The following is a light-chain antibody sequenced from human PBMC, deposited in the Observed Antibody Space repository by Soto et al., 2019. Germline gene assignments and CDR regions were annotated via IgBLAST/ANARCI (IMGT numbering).Light chain of an antibody. CDR2: AAS. Sequence: DIQMTQSPSSLSASVGDRVNITCRASQGISNYLAWNQQKTRKVPKLLIYAASTLQSGVPSRFSGSGSGTDFTLTISGLQPEDFATYNCHGATFVQVTKVDIK. V-gene: IGKV1-27*01. J-gene: IGKJ1*01. CDR3: HGAT. CDR1: QGISNY.